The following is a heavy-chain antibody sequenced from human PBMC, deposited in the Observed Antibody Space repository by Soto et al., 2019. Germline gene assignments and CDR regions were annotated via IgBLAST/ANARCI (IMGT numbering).Heavy chain of an antibody. CDR3: AKENDGWRGGENYYYYGMDV. CDR2: ISGSGGST. CDR1: GFTFSSYA. Sequence: EVQLLESGGGLVQPGGSLRLSCAASGFTFSSYAMSWVRQAPGKGLEWVSAISGSGGSTYYADSVKGRFTISRDNSKNTLYLQMNSLRAEDTAVYYCAKENDGWRGGENYYYYGMDVWGQGTTVTVSS. V-gene: IGHV3-23*01. J-gene: IGHJ6*02. D-gene: IGHD3-3*01.